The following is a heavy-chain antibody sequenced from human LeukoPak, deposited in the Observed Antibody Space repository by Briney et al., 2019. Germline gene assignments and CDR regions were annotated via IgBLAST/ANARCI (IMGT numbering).Heavy chain of an antibody. CDR3: AKDKWWGASDH. J-gene: IGHJ4*02. V-gene: IGHV3-74*01. CDR1: GFSFSAHW. CDR2: INGDATAT. D-gene: IGHD2-8*01. Sequence: GGSLSLSCAASGFSFSAHWMHWVRQAPGKGLVWVAQINGDATATNYAGSAKGRFTISRDNAKNTVHLQMSTLTAEDTAVYYCAKDKWWGASDHWGQGSLVTVSS.